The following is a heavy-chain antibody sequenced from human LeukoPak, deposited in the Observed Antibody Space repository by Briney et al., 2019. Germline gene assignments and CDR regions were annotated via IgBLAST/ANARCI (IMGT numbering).Heavy chain of an antibody. D-gene: IGHD3-10*01. Sequence: GGSLRLSCAASGFTFSSYAMNWVRQAPGKGLEWISSISGSGDNTYYADSVKGRFTISRDNSKNTLYLQMNSLRAEDTAVYYCAKDGVLLWFGEGDAFDIWGQGTMVTVSS. CDR3: AKDGVLLWFGEGDAFDI. V-gene: IGHV3-23*01. CDR2: ISGSGDNT. CDR1: GFTFSSYA. J-gene: IGHJ3*02.